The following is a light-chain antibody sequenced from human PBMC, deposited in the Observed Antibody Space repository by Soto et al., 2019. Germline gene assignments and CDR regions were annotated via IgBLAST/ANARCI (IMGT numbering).Light chain of an antibody. Sequence: EIVMTQSPGTLSLSPGETATLSCRASQSVSSSYLAWYQQKPGQAPRLLIYGASSRATGIPDRFSGSGSGTDFTLTISRLEPEDFAVYYCQLRRTFGQGTKVDIK. CDR2: GAS. CDR1: QSVSSSY. CDR3: QLRRT. J-gene: IGKJ1*01. V-gene: IGKV3-20*01.